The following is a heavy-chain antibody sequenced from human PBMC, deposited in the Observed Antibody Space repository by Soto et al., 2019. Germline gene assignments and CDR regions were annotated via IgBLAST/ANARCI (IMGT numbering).Heavy chain of an antibody. D-gene: IGHD2-21*02. V-gene: IGHV4-34*01. CDR1: GGSFSGYY. CDR2: INHSGST. CDR3: ARGGTAILGPRDAFDI. J-gene: IGHJ3*02. Sequence: ETLSLTCAVYGGSFSGYYWSWIRQPPGKGLEWIGEINHSGSTNYNPSLKSRVTISVDTSKNQFSLKLSSVTAADTAVYYCARGGTAILGPRDAFDIWGQGTMVTVSS.